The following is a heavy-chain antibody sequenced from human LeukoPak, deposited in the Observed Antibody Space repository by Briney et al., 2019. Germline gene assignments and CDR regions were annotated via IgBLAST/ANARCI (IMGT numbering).Heavy chain of an antibody. D-gene: IGHD5-18*01. Sequence: PSETLSLTCTVSGGSISSSSAYWSCIRQPPGKGLERIGSIYYSMNSYYNPSLKRRVTISADTSKSQFSLTLGSVSATDTAVYYCVSPRGFSYGYFDYWGQGTLVTVYS. V-gene: IGHV4-39*01. CDR1: GGSISSSSAY. CDR3: VSPRGFSYGYFDY. J-gene: IGHJ4*02. CDR2: IYYSMNS.